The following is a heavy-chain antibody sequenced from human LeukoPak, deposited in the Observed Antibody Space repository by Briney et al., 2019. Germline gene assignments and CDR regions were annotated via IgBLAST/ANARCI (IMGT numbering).Heavy chain of an antibody. D-gene: IGHD3-10*01. CDR2: IYPGDSDT. J-gene: IGHJ4*02. Sequence: GESLKISCKGSGYSFTSYWIGWVRQMPGKGLEWMGIIYPGDSDTRYSPSFRGQVTISADKSISTAYLQWSSLKASVTAMYYCARHFYGSGSYSDYWGQGTLVTVSS. CDR3: ARHFYGSGSYSDY. V-gene: IGHV5-51*01. CDR1: GYSFTSYW.